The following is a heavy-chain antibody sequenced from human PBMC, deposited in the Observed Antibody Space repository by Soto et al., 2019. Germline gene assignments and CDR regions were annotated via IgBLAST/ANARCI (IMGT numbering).Heavy chain of an antibody. CDR1: GFPFTDYS. D-gene: IGHD3-10*01. CDR2: ISNDGSDI. CDR3: ARDPRWRELLLDY. Sequence: VQLLESGGGLSLPGGSLRLSCAASGFPFTDYSLHWVRQAPGKGLEWVAIISNDGSDIDYADSVKGRFTISRDNSNNMLHLEMNSLRMEDSAVYYCARDPRWRELLLDYWGQGTLVTVSS. J-gene: IGHJ4*02. V-gene: IGHV3-30-3*01.